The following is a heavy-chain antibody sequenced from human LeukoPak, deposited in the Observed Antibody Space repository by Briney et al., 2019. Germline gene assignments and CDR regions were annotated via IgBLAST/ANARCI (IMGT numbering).Heavy chain of an antibody. CDR3: ARVSVSRYYYDSSGYSY. V-gene: IGHV3-66*01. Sequence: GGSLRLSCAASGFTVSSNYMNWVRQAPGKGLEWVSVIYSGGSTYYADSVKGRFTISRYNSKNTLYLQMNSLRAEDTAVYYCARVSVSRYYYDSSGYSYWGRGTLVTVSS. CDR2: IYSGGST. CDR1: GFTVSSNY. D-gene: IGHD3-22*01. J-gene: IGHJ4*02.